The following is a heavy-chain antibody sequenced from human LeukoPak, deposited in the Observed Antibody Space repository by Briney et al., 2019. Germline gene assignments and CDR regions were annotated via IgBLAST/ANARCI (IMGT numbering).Heavy chain of an antibody. Sequence: PGGSLRLSCAASGFTFSSYAMHWVRQAPGKGLEWVAVISYDGSNKYYADSVKGRFTISRDNSKNTLYLQMNSLRAEDTAVYYCARERGNDCSSTSCYKGWFDPWGQGILVTVSS. V-gene: IGHV3-30*01. CDR3: ARERGNDCSSTSCYKGWFDP. CDR1: GFTFSSYA. D-gene: IGHD2-2*02. J-gene: IGHJ5*02. CDR2: ISYDGSNK.